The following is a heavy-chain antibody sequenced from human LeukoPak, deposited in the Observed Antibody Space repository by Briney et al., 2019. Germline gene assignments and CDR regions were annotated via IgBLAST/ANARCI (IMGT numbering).Heavy chain of an antibody. Sequence: SETLSLTCVVYGGSFSGYYWSWIRQPPGKGLEWIGEINHSGSTNYNPSLKSRVTISVDTSKNQFSLKLSSVTAADTAVYYCARKKQQLVVWFDPWGQGTLVTVSS. D-gene: IGHD6-13*01. CDR1: GGSFSGYY. CDR3: ARKKQQLVVWFDP. J-gene: IGHJ5*02. CDR2: INHSGST. V-gene: IGHV4-34*01.